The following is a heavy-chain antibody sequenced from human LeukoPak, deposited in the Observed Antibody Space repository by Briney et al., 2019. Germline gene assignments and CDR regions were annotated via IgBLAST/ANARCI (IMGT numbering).Heavy chain of an antibody. CDR1: GLTFGSRA. V-gene: IGHV3-30*04. Sequence: GGSLRLSCAASGLTFGSRAMHWVRQAPGKGLEWVAVISYDGSKKYYADSVKGRFTISRDNSKNTLSLQMNSLRTEDTAVHYCARDWSYYGSGSSRFDYWGQGTLVTVSS. CDR3: ARDWSYYGSGSSRFDY. J-gene: IGHJ4*02. CDR2: ISYDGSKK. D-gene: IGHD3-10*01.